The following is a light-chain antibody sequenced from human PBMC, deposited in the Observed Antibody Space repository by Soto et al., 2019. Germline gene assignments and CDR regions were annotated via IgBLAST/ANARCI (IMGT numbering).Light chain of an antibody. V-gene: IGKV3-15*01. CDR3: QQYYDWPAIT. CDR2: GAS. CDR1: ESVRSN. Sequence: EIVLTQSPATLSVPPGDRATLSCRASESVRSNLAWYQQKPGQAPRLLIYGASIRAADIPARFSGSGSGTEFTLTISTLQSEDFAFYYCQQYYDWPAITFGQGTLLE. J-gene: IGKJ5*01.